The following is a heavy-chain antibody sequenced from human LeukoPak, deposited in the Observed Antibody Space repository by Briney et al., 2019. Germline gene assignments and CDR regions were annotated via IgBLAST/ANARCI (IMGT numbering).Heavy chain of an antibody. Sequence: PSQTLSLTCTVSGGSISSGGYYWSWIRQHPGKGLEWIGYIYYSGSTYYNPSLKSRVTISVDTSKNQFSLKLSSVTAADTAVYYCARDQVGDYGGNSVGNWFDPWGQETLVTVSS. CDR1: GGSISSGGYY. V-gene: IGHV4-31*03. J-gene: IGHJ5*02. D-gene: IGHD4-23*01. CDR2: IYYSGST. CDR3: ARDQVGDYGGNSVGNWFDP.